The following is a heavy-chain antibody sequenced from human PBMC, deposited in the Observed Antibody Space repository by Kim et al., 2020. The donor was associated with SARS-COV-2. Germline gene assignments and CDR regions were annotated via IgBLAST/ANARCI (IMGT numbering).Heavy chain of an antibody. J-gene: IGHJ4*02. CDR2: IWYDGSNK. V-gene: IGHV3-33*01. Sequence: GGSLRLSCAASGFTFSSYGMHWVRQAPGKGLEWVAVIWYDGSNKYYADSVKGRFTISRDNSKNTLYLQMNSLRAEDTAVYYCARDLMAKGQSGYDGDWWGQGTLVTVSS. D-gene: IGHD5-12*01. CDR1: GFTFSSYG. CDR3: ARDLMAKGQSGYDGDW.